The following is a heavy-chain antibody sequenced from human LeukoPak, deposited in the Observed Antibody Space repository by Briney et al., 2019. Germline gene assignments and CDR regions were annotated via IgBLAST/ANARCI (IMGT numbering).Heavy chain of an antibody. CDR1: GGSISSGSYY. D-gene: IGHD4-17*01. CDR3: ARDYGSPKYYYYMDV. V-gene: IGHV4-61*02. CDR2: IYTSGST. Sequence: SQTLSLTCTVSGGSISSGSYYWSWIRQPAGKGLEWIGRIYTSGSTNYNPSFKSRVTISVDTSKNQFSLKLSSVTAADTAVYYCARDYGSPKYYYYMDVWGKGTTVTVSS. J-gene: IGHJ6*03.